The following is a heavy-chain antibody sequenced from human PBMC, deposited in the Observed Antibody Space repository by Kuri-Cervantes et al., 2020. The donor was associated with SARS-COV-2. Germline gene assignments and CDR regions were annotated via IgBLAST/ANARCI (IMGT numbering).Heavy chain of an antibody. Sequence: GGSLRLSCAASGFTFSSYSMNWVRQAPGKGLEWVSSISSSSSYIYYADSVKGRFTISRDNAKSSLYLQMNSLRAEDTAVYYCARGIQMLRRAEYFQHWGQGTLVTVSS. D-gene: IGHD5-18*01. CDR1: GFTFSSYS. J-gene: IGHJ1*01. V-gene: IGHV3-21*01. CDR2: ISSSSSYI. CDR3: ARGIQMLRRAEYFQH.